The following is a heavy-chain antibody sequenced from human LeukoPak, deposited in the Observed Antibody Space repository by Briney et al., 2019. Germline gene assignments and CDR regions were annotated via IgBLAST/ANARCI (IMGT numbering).Heavy chain of an antibody. CDR3: ARDRGCGWHIFDY. J-gene: IGHJ4*02. CDR1: GFTFGGYH. D-gene: IGHD6-19*01. V-gene: IGHV3-21*01. CDR2: ISSSSTYM. Sequence: GGSLRLSCAASGFTFGGYHMSWVRQAPGKGLEWVSSISSSSTYMFYADSVRGRFTISRDNTKNSLYLQMNSLRAEDTSVYYCARDRGCGWHIFDYWGRGTLVTVSS.